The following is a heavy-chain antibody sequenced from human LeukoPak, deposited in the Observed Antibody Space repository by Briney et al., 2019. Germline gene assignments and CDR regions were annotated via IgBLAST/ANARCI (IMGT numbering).Heavy chain of an antibody. CDR3: AREFEWFGEFRYNWFDP. CDR1: GYTFTSYD. CDR2: IIPIFGTA. Sequence: ASVKVSCKASGYTFTSYDINWVRQAPGQGLEWMGGIIPIFGTANYAQKFQGRVTITADKSTSTAYMELSSLRSEDTAVYYCAREFEWFGEFRYNWFDPWGQGTLVTVSS. J-gene: IGHJ5*02. V-gene: IGHV1-69*06. D-gene: IGHD3-10*01.